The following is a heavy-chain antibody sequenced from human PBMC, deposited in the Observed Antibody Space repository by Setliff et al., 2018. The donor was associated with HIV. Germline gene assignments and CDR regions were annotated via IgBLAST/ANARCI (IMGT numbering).Heavy chain of an antibody. CDR2: ISAYIGDT. J-gene: IGHJ4*02. CDR1: GYPFDSYG. Sequence: ASVKVSCKISGYPFDSYGISWVRQAPGQGLEWMGWISAYIGDTKYAQRFQGRVTMTTDPSTPTAYMELRSLKSEDTAVYYCARAVGGSNYFDYSGYQDFWGQGTRVTVSS. V-gene: IGHV1-18*01. D-gene: IGHD3-22*01. CDR3: ARAVGGSNYFDYSGYQDF.